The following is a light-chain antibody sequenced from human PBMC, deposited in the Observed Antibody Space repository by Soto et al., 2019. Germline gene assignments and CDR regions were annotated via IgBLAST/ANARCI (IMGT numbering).Light chain of an antibody. CDR1: QTISSW. Sequence: DILMTQSPSTLSASVGARVPITCRASQTISSWVAWYQQKPGKAPKPLIYKATSLESGVPSRFSGSGSGTEFTLTISSLQPDDFATYYCQQYSNLITFGQGTRLEIK. CDR3: QQYSNLIT. CDR2: KAT. J-gene: IGKJ5*01. V-gene: IGKV1-5*03.